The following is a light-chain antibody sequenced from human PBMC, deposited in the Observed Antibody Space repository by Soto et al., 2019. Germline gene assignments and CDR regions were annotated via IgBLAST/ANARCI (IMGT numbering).Light chain of an antibody. V-gene: IGKV3-15*01. J-gene: IGKJ1*01. Sequence: DILLTQSPGTQCLYPGETATLFCRASRGVSSNLAWYQQKPGQAPRLVLQRIFIRAIGVPARFSGSGSETEFTLTISGLQSEDSGVYYCLQHCTWPWTFGQGTKVDI. CDR2: RIF. CDR3: LQHCTWPWT. CDR1: RGVSSN.